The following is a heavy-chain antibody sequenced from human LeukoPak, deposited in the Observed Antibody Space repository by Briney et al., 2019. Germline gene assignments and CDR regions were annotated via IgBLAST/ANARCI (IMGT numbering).Heavy chain of an antibody. Sequence: PSETLSLTCTVSGGSISRYYWSWIRQPAGKGLEWIGRMHTSGSTNYNPSLKSRVTMSGDTSKNQFSPKLSSVTAADTAVYYCAREKYYYGSGSYPFDSWGQGTLVTVSS. V-gene: IGHV4-4*07. J-gene: IGHJ4*02. CDR1: GGSISRYY. D-gene: IGHD3-10*01. CDR3: AREKYYYGSGSYPFDS. CDR2: MHTSGST.